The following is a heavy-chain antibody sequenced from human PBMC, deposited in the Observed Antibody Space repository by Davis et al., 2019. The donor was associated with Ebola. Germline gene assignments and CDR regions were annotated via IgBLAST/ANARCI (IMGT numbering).Heavy chain of an antibody. D-gene: IGHD3-10*01. Sequence: MPSETLSLTCAVSGGSISSSNWWSWVRQPPGKGLEWIGEIYHSGSTNYNPSLKSRVTISLDKSKNQFSLKLSSVTAADTAVYYCARDITLRGPFDPWGQGTLVTVSS. J-gene: IGHJ5*02. V-gene: IGHV4-4*02. CDR3: ARDITLRGPFDP. CDR2: IYHSGST. CDR1: GGSISSSNW.